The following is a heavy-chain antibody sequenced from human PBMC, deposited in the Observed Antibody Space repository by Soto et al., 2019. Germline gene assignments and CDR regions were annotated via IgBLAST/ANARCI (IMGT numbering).Heavy chain of an antibody. CDR1: GNTVPNYA. Sequence: ASVKVSCKASGNTVPNYAIHWVRQAPGQRLEWMGWINAGNGNTKYSQKFQGRVTITRDTSASTAYMELSSLRSEDTAVYYCARAPGGPGIAEYWGQGTLVTVSS. CDR3: ARAPGGPGIAEY. J-gene: IGHJ4*02. CDR2: INAGNGNT. D-gene: IGHD6-13*01. V-gene: IGHV1-3*01.